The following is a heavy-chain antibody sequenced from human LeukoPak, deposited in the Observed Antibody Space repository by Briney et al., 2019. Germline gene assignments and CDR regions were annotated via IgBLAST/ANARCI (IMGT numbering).Heavy chain of an antibody. Sequence: ASVKVSCKASGYTFTSYGISWVRQAPGQGLEWMGWISAYNGNTNYAQKLRGRVTLTRDTSTSTVYMELSSLRSEDTAVYYCARVRRSGELLDAGRYNWLDPWGQGTLVTVSS. V-gene: IGHV1-18*01. D-gene: IGHD1-26*01. CDR2: ISAYNGNT. CDR1: GYTFTSYG. CDR3: ARVRRSGELLDAGRYNWLDP. J-gene: IGHJ5*02.